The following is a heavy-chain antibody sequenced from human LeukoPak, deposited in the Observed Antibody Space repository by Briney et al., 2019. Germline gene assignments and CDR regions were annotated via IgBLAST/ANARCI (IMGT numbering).Heavy chain of an antibody. CDR1: GFTFSGYW. V-gene: IGHV3-7*04. Sequence: PGGSLRLSCAASGFTFSGYWMSWVCQAPGKGPEWVAHIKQDGSEKYYVDSVKGRFTISRDNAKNSLYLQLNSLRLEDTAVYYCARLRYAPGVWGEGSLVTVCS. D-gene: IGHD2-2*01. J-gene: IGHJ4*02. CDR3: ARLRYAPGV. CDR2: IKQDGSEK.